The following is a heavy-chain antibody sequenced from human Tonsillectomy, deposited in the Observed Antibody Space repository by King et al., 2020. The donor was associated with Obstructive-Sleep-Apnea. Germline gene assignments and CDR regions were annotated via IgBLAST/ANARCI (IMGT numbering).Heavy chain of an antibody. D-gene: IGHD4-23*01. CDR2: IYYRGST. CDR3: ARVTGPHYGVNNRLEY. Sequence: QLQESGPGLVKPSQTLSLTCTVSGGSISSGGYYWSWIRQHPGKGLEWIGYIYYRGSTYYNPSLKSRLTISVDTSKNQFSLKLSSVTAADTAVYFCARVTGPHYGVNNRLEYWGQGTLVTVSS. J-gene: IGHJ4*02. CDR1: GGSISSGGYY. V-gene: IGHV4-31*03.